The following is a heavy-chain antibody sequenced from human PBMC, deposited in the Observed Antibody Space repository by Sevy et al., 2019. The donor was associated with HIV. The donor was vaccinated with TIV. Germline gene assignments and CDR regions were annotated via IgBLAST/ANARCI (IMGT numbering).Heavy chain of an antibody. CDR1: RYSFTNYW. J-gene: IGHJ4*02. D-gene: IGHD2-2*02. CDR2: IFPGDSDS. V-gene: IGHV5-51*01. CDR3: AGGYCSSTSCYMGLDY. Sequence: GESLKISCKVSRYSFTNYWIAWVRQMPGNGLEWMGIIFPGDSDSRYSPSFQGQVTISADKSSSTVFLQWSSLKASATAIYYCAGGYCSSTSCYMGLDYWGQGTLVTVSS.